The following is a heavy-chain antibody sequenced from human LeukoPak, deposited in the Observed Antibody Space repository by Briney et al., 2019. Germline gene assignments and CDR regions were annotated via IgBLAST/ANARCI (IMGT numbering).Heavy chain of an antibody. J-gene: IGHJ4*02. Sequence: PGGSLRLSCAASGFTFSSYAMSWVRQAPGKGLEWVSAISGSGGSTYYADSVKGRFTISRDNSKNTLYLQMNSLRAEDTAVYYCARRIVGPTSGGDYWGQGTPVTVSS. CDR2: ISGSGGST. D-gene: IGHD1-26*01. CDR3: ARRIVGPTSGGDY. CDR1: GFTFSSYA. V-gene: IGHV3-23*01.